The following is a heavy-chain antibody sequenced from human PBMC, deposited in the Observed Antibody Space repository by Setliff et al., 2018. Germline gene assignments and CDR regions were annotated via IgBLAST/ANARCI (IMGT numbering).Heavy chain of an antibody. V-gene: IGHV4-38-2*02. CDR3: ARRPTGPGAPFDI. CDR1: GYSISSGYY. J-gene: IGHJ3*02. CDR2: IYYSGST. Sequence: SETLSLTCTVSGYSISSGYYWGWIRQPPGKGLEWIGCIYYSGSTYYNPSLKSRVTISLDTSKIQFSLKLISVTAADTALYFCARRPTGPGAPFDIWGHGTMVTVSS. D-gene: IGHD3-10*01.